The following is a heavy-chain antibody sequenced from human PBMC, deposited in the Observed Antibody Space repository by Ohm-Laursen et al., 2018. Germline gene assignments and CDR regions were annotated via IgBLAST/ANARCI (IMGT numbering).Heavy chain of an antibody. J-gene: IGHJ4*02. CDR1: GFTFSSYS. CDR2: ISSSSSYI. D-gene: IGHD1-26*01. V-gene: IGHV3-21*01. Sequence: SLRLSCSASGFTFSSYSMNWVRQAPGKGLEWVSSISSSSSYIYYADSVKGRFTISRDNAKNSLYLQMNSLRAEDTAVYYCARDLVGAVNYFDYWGQGTLVTVSS. CDR3: ARDLVGAVNYFDY.